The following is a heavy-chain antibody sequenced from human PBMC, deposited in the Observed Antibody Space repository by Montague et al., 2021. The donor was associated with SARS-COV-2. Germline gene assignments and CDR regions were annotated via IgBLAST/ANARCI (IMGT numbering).Heavy chain of an antibody. V-gene: IGHV3-21*01. CDR1: GFTFSSYS. CDR2: ISSSSSYI. CDR3: ARDAHVVVVAAAFSS. Sequence: SLRLSCAASGFTFSSYSMNWVRQAPGKGLEWVSSISSSSSYIYYADSVKGRFTISRDNAKNSLYLQMNSLRAEDTVVYYCARDAHVVVVAAAFSSWGQGTLVTVSS. J-gene: IGHJ4*02. D-gene: IGHD2-15*01.